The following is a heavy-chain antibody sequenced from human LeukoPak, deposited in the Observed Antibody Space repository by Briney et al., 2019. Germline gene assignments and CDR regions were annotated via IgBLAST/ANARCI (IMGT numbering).Heavy chain of an antibody. Sequence: SETLSLTCTVPGGSISSSSYYWGWIRRPPGKGLEWIGSIYYSGSTYYNPSLKSRVTISVDTSKNQFSPKLSSVTAADTAVYYCARRREYYDFWSGYYTGHGGTCCFDYWGQGTLVTVSS. D-gene: IGHD3-3*01. J-gene: IGHJ4*02. CDR2: IYYSGST. CDR1: GGSISSSSYY. V-gene: IGHV4-39*01. CDR3: ARRREYYDFWSGYYTGHGGTCCFDY.